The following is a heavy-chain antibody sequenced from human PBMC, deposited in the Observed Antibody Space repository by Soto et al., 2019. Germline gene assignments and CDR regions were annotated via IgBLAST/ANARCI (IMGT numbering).Heavy chain of an antibody. Sequence: QVQLVQSGAEVKKPGSSVKVSCKASGGTFSSYTISWVRQAPGQGHEWMGRIIPILGIANYAQKFQGRVTITADKSTSTAYMELSSLRSEDTAVYYCARDRRESPPAWGQGTLVTVSS. V-gene: IGHV1-69*08. CDR1: GGTFSSYT. CDR2: IIPILGIA. J-gene: IGHJ4*02. CDR3: ARDRRESPPA.